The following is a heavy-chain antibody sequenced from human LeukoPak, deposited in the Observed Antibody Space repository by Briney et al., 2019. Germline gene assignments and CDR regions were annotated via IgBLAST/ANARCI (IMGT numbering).Heavy chain of an antibody. J-gene: IGHJ4*02. CDR3: AREEVTIFGVVIPFDY. CDR1: GFTFSSYG. V-gene: IGHV3-30*03. D-gene: IGHD3-3*01. CDR2: ISYDGSNK. Sequence: GGSLRLSCAASGFTFSSYGMHRVRQAPGKGLEWVAVISYDGSNKYCADSVKGRFTISRDNAKNSLYLQMNSLRAEDTAVYYCAREEVTIFGVVIPFDYWGQGTLVTVSS.